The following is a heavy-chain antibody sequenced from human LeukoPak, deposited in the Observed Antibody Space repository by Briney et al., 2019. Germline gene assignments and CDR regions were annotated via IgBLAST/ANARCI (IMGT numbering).Heavy chain of an antibody. V-gene: IGHV3-30*04. J-gene: IGHJ4*02. CDR1: GFTFSTYA. D-gene: IGHD3-22*01. Sequence: GGSLRLSCAASGFTFSTYAMHWVRQAPGKGLEWLALISYDGINKHYLDSVKGRFTISRDNSKNTLYLQMNSLRAEDTAVYYCARGPPMYSYGSTDYHYDYFNYWGQGTLVTVSS. CDR3: ARGPPMYSYGSTDYHYDYFNY. CDR2: ISYDGINK.